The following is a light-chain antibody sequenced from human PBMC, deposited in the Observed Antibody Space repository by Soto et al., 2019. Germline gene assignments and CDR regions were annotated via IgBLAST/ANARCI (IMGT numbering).Light chain of an antibody. CDR1: SSDVGGYNY. CDR2: EVG. J-gene: IGLJ3*02. Sequence: QSALTQPASVSGSPGQSITISCTGTSSDVGGYNYVSWYQQHPGKAPKLMIYEVGNRPSGVSNRFFGSKSGNTASLTISGLQTEDEADYYCSSFTSINTWVFGGGTKVTVL. CDR3: SSFTSINTWV. V-gene: IGLV2-14*01.